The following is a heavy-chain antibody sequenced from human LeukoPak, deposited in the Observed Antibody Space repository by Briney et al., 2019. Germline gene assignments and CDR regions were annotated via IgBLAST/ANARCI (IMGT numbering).Heavy chain of an antibody. Sequence: GGSLRVSCAASEFTFSTYAMHWVRQAPGKGLEWVSLISSGGTVEYYADSVKGRFTISRDNSKNTLYLQLNSLRAEDTAVYYCARDSTYYYDSGSSGPHYFDNWGQGTLVTVSS. J-gene: IGHJ4*02. D-gene: IGHD3-10*01. CDR2: ISSGGTVE. CDR3: ARDSTYYYDSGSSGPHYFDN. CDR1: EFTFSTYA. V-gene: IGHV3-30*01.